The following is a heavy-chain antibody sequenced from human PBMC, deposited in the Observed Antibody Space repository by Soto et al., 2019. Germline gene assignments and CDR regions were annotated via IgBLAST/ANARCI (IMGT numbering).Heavy chain of an antibody. CDR1: GFTFDDYA. J-gene: IGHJ4*02. Sequence: EGSLRLSCAASGFTFDDYAMHWVRQAPGKGLEWVSLISWDGGSTYYADSVKGRFTISRDNSKNSLYLQMNSLRAEDTALYYCAKDESPRTSGGSLFDYWGQGTLVTVSS. CDR3: AKDESPRTSGGSLFDY. D-gene: IGHD2-15*01. V-gene: IGHV3-43D*03. CDR2: ISWDGGST.